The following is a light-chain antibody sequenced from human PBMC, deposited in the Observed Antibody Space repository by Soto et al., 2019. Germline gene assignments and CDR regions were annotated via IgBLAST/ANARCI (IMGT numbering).Light chain of an antibody. CDR2: KAS. Sequence: DIQMTQSPSTLSASVGDRVTITCRASQSISIWLAWYQHKPAKAPKLLIHKASSLESGVPSRFSGSGSGTEFTLTISSLQPDDFATYYFQQYDSYWTFGQGTKVEI. CDR3: QQYDSYWT. J-gene: IGKJ1*01. V-gene: IGKV1-5*03. CDR1: QSISIW.